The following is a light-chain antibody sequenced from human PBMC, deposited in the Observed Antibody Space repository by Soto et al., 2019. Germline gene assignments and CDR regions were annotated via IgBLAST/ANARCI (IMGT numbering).Light chain of an antibody. J-gene: IGLJ3*02. CDR1: SSNIGAGYD. CDR2: DNS. Sequence: QPVLTQPPSVSGAPGQRVTISCSGSSSNIGAGYDIHWYQQLPGTAPKLLIFDNSDRPSGVPERFSVSKSGTSASLALTGLQAEDEADYYCQSYDSSLGAWVFGGGTKVTVL. V-gene: IGLV1-40*01. CDR3: QSYDSSLGAWV.